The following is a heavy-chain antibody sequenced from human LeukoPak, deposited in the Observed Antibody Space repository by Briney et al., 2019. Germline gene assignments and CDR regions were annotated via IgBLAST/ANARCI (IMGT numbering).Heavy chain of an antibody. V-gene: IGHV4-59*08. CDR1: GGSISSYY. CDR2: IYYSGST. CDR3: ARLLNDYGDYVDY. D-gene: IGHD4-17*01. J-gene: IGHJ4*02. Sequence: PSETLSLTCTVSGGSISSYYWSWIRQPPGKGLEWIGYIYYSGSTNYNPSLKSRVTISVDTSKNQFSLKLSSVTAADTAVYYCARLLNDYGDYVDYWGQGTLVTVSS.